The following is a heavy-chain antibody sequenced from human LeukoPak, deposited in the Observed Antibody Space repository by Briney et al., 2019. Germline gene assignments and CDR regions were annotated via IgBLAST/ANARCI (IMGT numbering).Heavy chain of an antibody. D-gene: IGHD5-24*01. CDR1: GFDFEDYA. V-gene: IGHV3-9*01. CDR2: ISWNSGAK. J-gene: IGHJ6*02. CDR3: AKARLMAAPFYYYGMDV. Sequence: GRSLRLSCAASGFDFEDYAIHWVRKVPGKGLEWVSGISWNSGAKAYADSVRGRFTISRDNAKNSLYLQMNSLRGEDTALYYCAKARLMAAPFYYYGMDVWGPGTTVTVSS.